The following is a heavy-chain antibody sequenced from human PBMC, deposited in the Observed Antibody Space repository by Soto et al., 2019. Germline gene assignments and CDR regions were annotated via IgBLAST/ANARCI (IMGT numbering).Heavy chain of an antibody. CDR3: AREGHSGYDYIGYYYGMDV. CDR1: GGSISNGNYF. V-gene: IGHV4-30-4*01. D-gene: IGHD5-12*01. CDR2: IYYSGST. J-gene: IGHJ6*02. Sequence: SETLSLTCTVSGGSISNGNYFWSWIRQPPGKGLEWIGYIYYSGSTYYNPSLKSRVAISVDTSKNQFSLKLSSLTAADTAVYYCAREGHSGYDYIGYYYGMDVWGQGTTVTVSS.